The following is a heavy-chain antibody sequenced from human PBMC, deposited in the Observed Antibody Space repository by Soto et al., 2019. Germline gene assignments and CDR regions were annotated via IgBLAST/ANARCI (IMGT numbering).Heavy chain of an antibody. CDR1: GFTLSDYY. CDR3: ARRDGYNFNSFDY. CDR2: ISSSSSYT. D-gene: IGHD5-12*01. Sequence: LRLSCAASGFTLSDYYMSWIRQAPGKGLEWVSYISSSSSYTNYADSVKGRFTISRDNAKNSLYLQMNSLRAEDTAVYYCARRDGYNFNSFDYWGQGTLVTVSS. J-gene: IGHJ4*02. V-gene: IGHV3-11*06.